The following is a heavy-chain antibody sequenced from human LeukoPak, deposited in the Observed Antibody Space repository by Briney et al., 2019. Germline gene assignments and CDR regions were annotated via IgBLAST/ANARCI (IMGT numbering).Heavy chain of an antibody. CDR1: GFTFSSYW. Sequence: PGGSLRFSCAASGFTFSSYWMHWVRRAPGEGLVWVSRSSTEGSRTSYADSVKGRFTISRDNAKSTLYLQMNSLRAEDTAVYYCAREDTAMADAFDIWGQGTVVTVSS. J-gene: IGHJ3*02. CDR3: AREDTAMADAFDI. CDR2: SSTEGSRT. V-gene: IGHV3-74*01. D-gene: IGHD5-18*01.